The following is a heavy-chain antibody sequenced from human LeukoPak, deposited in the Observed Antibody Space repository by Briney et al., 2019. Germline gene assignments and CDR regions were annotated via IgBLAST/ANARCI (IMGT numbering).Heavy chain of an antibody. CDR1: GGSVSSHGYY. V-gene: IGHV4-61*08. CDR2: IYYSGST. Sequence: SETLSLTCTVSGGSVSSHGYYWGWIRQPPGKGLEWIGYIYYSGSTNYNPSLKSRVTISVDTSKNQFSLKLSSVTAADTAVYYCARDSILAAAAGDYYYYYMDVWGKGTTVTVSS. CDR3: ARDSILAAAAGDYYYYYMDV. J-gene: IGHJ6*03. D-gene: IGHD6-13*01.